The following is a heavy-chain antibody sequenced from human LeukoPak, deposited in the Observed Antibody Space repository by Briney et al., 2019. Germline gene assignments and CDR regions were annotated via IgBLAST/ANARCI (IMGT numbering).Heavy chain of an antibody. V-gene: IGHV4-38-2*01. CDR1: GYSISSGYY. CDR2: IYHSGST. Sequence: SETLSLTCAVSGYSISSGYYWGWIRQPPGKGLEWIGSIYHSGSTYYNPSLKSRVTISVDTSKNQFSLKLSSVTAADTAVYYCARVRNNWNYFSARNNWFDHWGQGTLVTVSS. J-gene: IGHJ5*02. D-gene: IGHD1-7*01. CDR3: ARVRNNWNYFSARNNWFDH.